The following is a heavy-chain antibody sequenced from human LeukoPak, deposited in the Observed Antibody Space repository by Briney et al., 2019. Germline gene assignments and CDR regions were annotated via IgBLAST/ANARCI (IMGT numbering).Heavy chain of an antibody. V-gene: IGHV3-73*01. CDR1: GFTFSGSA. J-gene: IGHJ4*02. Sequence: GGSLRLSCAASGFTFSGSAMHWGRQASGKGLGWVGRSRSKANSYATAYAASVKGWFTISRDDSKNTAYLQMNSLKTEDTAVYYCTRIAGGANYELDYWGQGTLVTVSS. D-gene: IGHD3-16*01. CDR2: SRSKANSYAT. CDR3: TRIAGGANYELDY.